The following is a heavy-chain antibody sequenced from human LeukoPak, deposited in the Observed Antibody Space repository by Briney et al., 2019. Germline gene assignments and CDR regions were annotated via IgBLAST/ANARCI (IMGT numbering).Heavy chain of an antibody. CDR2: INPNSGGT. D-gene: IGHD6-19*01. J-gene: IGHJ4*02. V-gene: IGHV1-2*02. Sequence: ASVKVSCKASGYTFTGYYMHWARQAPGQGLEWMGWINPNSGGTNYAQKFQGRVTMTRDTSISTAYMELSRLRSDDTAVYYCARDLAVDVAFDYWGQGTLVTVSS. CDR3: ARDLAVDVAFDY. CDR1: GYTFTGYY.